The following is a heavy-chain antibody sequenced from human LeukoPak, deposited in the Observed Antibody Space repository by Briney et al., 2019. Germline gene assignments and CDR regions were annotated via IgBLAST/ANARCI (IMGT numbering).Heavy chain of an antibody. CDR3: ARGGWNYDYVWGSYRPTGTYFDY. J-gene: IGHJ4*02. Sequence: SETLSLTCAVYGGSFSGYYWSWIRQPPGKGLEWSGEINHSGSTNYNPSPKSRVTISVDTSKNQFSLKLSSVTAADTAVYYCARGGWNYDYVWGSYRPTGTYFDYWGQGTLVTVSS. V-gene: IGHV4-34*01. CDR1: GGSFSGYY. D-gene: IGHD3-16*02. CDR2: INHSGST.